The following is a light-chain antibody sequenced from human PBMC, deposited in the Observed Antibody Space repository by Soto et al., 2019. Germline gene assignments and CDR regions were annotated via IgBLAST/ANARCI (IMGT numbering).Light chain of an antibody. CDR1: QSISGW. V-gene: IGKV1-5*03. CDR3: QQYNSYPYT. CDR2: KAS. J-gene: IGKJ2*01. Sequence: DIQMTQSPSTLSASVGNRVIITCRASQSISGWLAWYQQKPGRVPNLLIYKASTLASGVPSRFSGSGSGTEFTLTISSLQPDDFATYYCQQYNSYPYTFGQGTKLEIK.